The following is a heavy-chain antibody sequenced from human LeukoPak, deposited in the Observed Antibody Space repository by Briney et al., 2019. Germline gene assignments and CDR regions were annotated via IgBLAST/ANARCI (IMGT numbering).Heavy chain of an antibody. D-gene: IGHD4-11*01. V-gene: IGHV4-59*08. CDR1: GGPISSYY. J-gene: IGHJ5*02. CDR3: ARGERDYNNWFDP. CDR2: VYYSGST. Sequence: PSETLSLTCAVSGGPISSYYWSWIRQPPGKGLEWIGYVYYSGSTNYNPSLKSRVTISVNASRNRFSLKVSSVTAADTAVYYCARGERDYNNWFDPWGQGTLVTVSS.